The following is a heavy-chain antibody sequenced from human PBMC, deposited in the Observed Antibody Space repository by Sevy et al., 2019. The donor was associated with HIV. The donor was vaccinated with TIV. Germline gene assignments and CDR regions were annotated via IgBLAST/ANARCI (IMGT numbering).Heavy chain of an antibody. CDR3: ARDSKADYNYGLEEMMAY. D-gene: IGHD3-16*01. Sequence: GGSLRLSCAASGFTFSSYWMSWVRQAPGKGLEWVANINQDGSEKHYGDSVKGRVTISRDSSKNSLFLQVHSLRVEDTAVYYCARDSKADYNYGLEEMMAYWGRGALVTVSS. CDR1: GFTFSSYW. J-gene: IGHJ4*02. CDR2: INQDGSEK. V-gene: IGHV3-7*01.